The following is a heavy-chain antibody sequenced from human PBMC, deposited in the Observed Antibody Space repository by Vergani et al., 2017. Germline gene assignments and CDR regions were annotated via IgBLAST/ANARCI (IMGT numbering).Heavy chain of an antibody. J-gene: IGHJ4*02. CDR2: IYHSGST. D-gene: IGHD3-10*01. CDR1: GGSISSSNW. CDR3: ARDYYGSGSYWDY. Sequence: QVQLQQWGAGLLKPSGTLSLTCAVSGGSISSSNWWSWVRQPPGKGLEWIGEIYHSGSTNYNPSLKSRVTISVDKSKNQFSLKLSSVTAADTAVYYCARDYYGSGSYWDYWGQGTLVTVSS. V-gene: IGHV4-4*02.